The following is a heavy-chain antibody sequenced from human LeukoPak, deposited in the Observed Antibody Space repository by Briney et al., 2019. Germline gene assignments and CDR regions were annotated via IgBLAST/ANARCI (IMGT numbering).Heavy chain of an antibody. Sequence: ASVTVSCTASGYTFTGYYMHWVRQAPGQGLEWMGWINPNSGGTNYAQKFQGRVTMTRDTSISTAYMELSRLRSDDTAVYYCAGVAARNFDYWGQGTLVTVSS. CDR2: INPNSGGT. V-gene: IGHV1-2*02. D-gene: IGHD6-25*01. CDR3: AGVAARNFDY. CDR1: GYTFTGYY. J-gene: IGHJ4*02.